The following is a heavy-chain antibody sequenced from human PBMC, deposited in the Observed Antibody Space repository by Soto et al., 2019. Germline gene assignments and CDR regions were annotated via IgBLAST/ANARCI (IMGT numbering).Heavy chain of an antibody. V-gene: IGHV4-31*03. CDR2: VYYSGSS. CDR1: GDSISGGASF. CDR3: AKLSCTSSTCYFPGWFDP. Sequence: SETLSLTCTVSGDSISGGASFWSWIRQPSGKGLEWIANVYYSGSSYYNPSLKGRLTISVDTTKNQFSLQLKSMTAADTAVYYCAKLSCTSSTCYFPGWFDPWGQGTLVTVSS. D-gene: IGHD2-2*01. J-gene: IGHJ5*02.